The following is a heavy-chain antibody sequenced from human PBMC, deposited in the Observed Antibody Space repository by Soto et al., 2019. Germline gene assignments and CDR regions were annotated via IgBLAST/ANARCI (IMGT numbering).Heavy chain of an antibody. CDR2: MNPNTGNT. CDR1: GYTFATHD. D-gene: IGHD6-25*01. J-gene: IGHJ4*02. V-gene: IGHV1-8*01. Sequence: GASVKVSCKASGYTFATHDFAWVRQATGQGLEWMGWMNPNTGNTGYAQPFRGRITMTRNTSITTAYMELSSLTSEDTAVYFCARRKERSGPYYLDYWGQGTLVTVSS. CDR3: ARRKERSGPYYLDY.